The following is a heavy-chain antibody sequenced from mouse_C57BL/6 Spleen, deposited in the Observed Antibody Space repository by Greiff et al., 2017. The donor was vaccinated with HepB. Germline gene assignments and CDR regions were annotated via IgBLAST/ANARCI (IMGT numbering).Heavy chain of an antibody. J-gene: IGHJ4*01. CDR2: IHPNSGST. CDR1: GYTFTSYW. D-gene: IGHD2-12*01. V-gene: IGHV1-64*01. CDR3: TRSGHDGDDAMDY. Sequence: QVQLQQSGAELVKPGASVKLSCKASGYTFTSYWMHWVKQRPGQGLEWIGMIHPNSGSTNYNEKFKSKATLTVDKSSSTSYMQLSSLTSEDSAVYYWTRSGHDGDDAMDYWGQGTSVTVSS.